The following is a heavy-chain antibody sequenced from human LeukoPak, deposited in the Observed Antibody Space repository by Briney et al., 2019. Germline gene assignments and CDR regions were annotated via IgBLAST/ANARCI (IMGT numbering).Heavy chain of an antibody. CDR2: FDPEDGET. CDR1: GYTLTELS. CDR3: ATSKLALPGAIDAFDI. Sequence: GSVKVSCKVSGYTLTELSMHWVRQAPGKGLEWMGGFDPEDGETIYAQKFQGRVTMTEDTSTDTAYMELSSLRSEDTAVYYCATSKLALPGAIDAFDIWGQGTMVTVSS. J-gene: IGHJ3*02. D-gene: IGHD3-3*02. V-gene: IGHV1-24*01.